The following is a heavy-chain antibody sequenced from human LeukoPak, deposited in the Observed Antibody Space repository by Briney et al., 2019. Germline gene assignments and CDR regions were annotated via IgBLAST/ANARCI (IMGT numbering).Heavy chain of an antibody. Sequence: ASETLSLTCTVSGGSISSSSYYWGWIRQPPGKGLEWIGSIYYSGSTYYNPSLKSRVTISVDTSKNQFSLKLSSVTAADTAVYYCARGSLLAPYNWFDPWGQGTLVTVSS. CDR1: GGSISSSSYY. V-gene: IGHV4-39*07. J-gene: IGHJ5*02. D-gene: IGHD2-21*01. CDR3: ARGSLLAPYNWFDP. CDR2: IYYSGST.